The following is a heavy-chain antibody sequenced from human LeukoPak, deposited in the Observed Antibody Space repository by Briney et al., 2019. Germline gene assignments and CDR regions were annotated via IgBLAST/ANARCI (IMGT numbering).Heavy chain of an antibody. CDR1: GGSISSGGYY. V-gene: IGHV4-31*03. D-gene: IGHD6-6*01. CDR2: IYYSGST. Sequence: SQTLSLTCTVSGGSISSGGYYWSWIRQHPGKGLEWIGYIYYSGSTYYNPSLKSRVTISVDTSKNQFSLKLSSVTAADTTVYYCARELGIAARRPDRYFDYWGQGTLVTVSS. CDR3: ARELGIAARRPDRYFDY. J-gene: IGHJ4*02.